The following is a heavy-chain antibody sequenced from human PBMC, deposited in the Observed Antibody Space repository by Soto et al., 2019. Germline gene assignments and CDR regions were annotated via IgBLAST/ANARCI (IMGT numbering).Heavy chain of an antibody. CDR3: VRNGYYSLDV. CDR2: VYHSGAT. D-gene: IGHD3-22*01. J-gene: IGHJ6*02. V-gene: IGHV4-4*02. Sequence: QVQLQESGPGLVRPSGTLSLTCAVSGDSIIGTGWRSWVRQSPGKGLDWIGEVYHSGATNYNPSLKSRVTISVDTSRNQFSLNLGSVTAADTAVYYRVRNGYYSLDVWGQGTPVTVSS. CDR1: GDSIIGTGW.